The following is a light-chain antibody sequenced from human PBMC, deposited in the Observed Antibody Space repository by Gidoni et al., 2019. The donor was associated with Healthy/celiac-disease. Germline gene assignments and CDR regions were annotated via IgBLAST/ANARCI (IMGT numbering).Light chain of an antibody. CDR1: SSNIGSNT. Sequence: QSVLTHPPSSSGTPGQRVTISCSGSSSNIGSNTINWYPQPPGTAPKLLIYSNNQRPSGVPDRFSGSKSGTSASLAISGLQSEDEADYYCAAWDDSLNGRAVFGGGTKLTVL. V-gene: IGLV1-44*01. J-gene: IGLJ2*01. CDR3: AAWDDSLNGRAV. CDR2: SNN.